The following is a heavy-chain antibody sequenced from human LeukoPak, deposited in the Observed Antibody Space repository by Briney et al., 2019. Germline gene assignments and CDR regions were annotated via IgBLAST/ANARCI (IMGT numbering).Heavy chain of an antibody. V-gene: IGHV3-7*03. J-gene: IGHJ4*02. CDR2: IKQDESEK. CDR1: GLTFSSYG. CDR3: ARGSLHY. Sequence: GGSWRLSCAASGLTFSSYGMGWVRQAPGKGLEWVANIKQDESEKYYVDSVKGRFTISRDNAKNSLYLQMNSLRAEDTAVYYCARGSLHYWGQGTLVTVSS.